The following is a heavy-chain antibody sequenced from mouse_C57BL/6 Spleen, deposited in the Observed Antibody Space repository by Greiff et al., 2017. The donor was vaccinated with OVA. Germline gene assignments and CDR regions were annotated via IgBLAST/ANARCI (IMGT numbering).Heavy chain of an antibody. J-gene: IGHJ1*03. D-gene: IGHD2-5*01. CDR1: GYSFTSYY. V-gene: IGHV1-66*01. CDR2: IYPGSGNT. Sequence: QVQLKESGPELVKPGASVKISCKASGYSFTSYYIHWVKQRPGQGLEWIGWIYPGSGNTKYNEKFKGKATLTADTSSSTAYMQLSSLTSEDSAVYDCARDSTTGYFDVWGTGTTVTVSS. CDR3: ARDSTTGYFDV.